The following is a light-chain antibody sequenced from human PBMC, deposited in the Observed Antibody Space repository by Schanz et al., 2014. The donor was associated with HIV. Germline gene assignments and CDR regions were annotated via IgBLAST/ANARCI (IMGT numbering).Light chain of an antibody. CDR3: QVWDRSSDHGV. Sequence: SSELTQPPSVSVAPGRTARITCGGNNIGGKSVHWNQQRPGQAPMVVIFYDSDRPSGIPERFSGSNSGNTATLTISRVEAGDEADYYCQVWDRSSDHGVFGGGTKVTVL. CDR2: YDS. V-gene: IGLV3-21*04. J-gene: IGLJ3*02. CDR1: NIGGKS.